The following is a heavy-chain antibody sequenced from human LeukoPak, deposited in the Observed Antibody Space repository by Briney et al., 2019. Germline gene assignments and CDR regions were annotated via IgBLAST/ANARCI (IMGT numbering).Heavy chain of an antibody. CDR1: GGAISSSY. Sequence: SETLSLTCNVSGGAISSSYWSWIRQSPGKELEWIGFIYNNGRTSYNPSLKRRVSISVDTSKNQVFLKLTSVSTADTAVYYCARQAWRTGGWFDPWGQGTLVTVSS. CDR2: IYNNGRT. CDR3: ARQAWRTGGWFDP. V-gene: IGHV4-59*01. D-gene: IGHD3-10*01. J-gene: IGHJ5*02.